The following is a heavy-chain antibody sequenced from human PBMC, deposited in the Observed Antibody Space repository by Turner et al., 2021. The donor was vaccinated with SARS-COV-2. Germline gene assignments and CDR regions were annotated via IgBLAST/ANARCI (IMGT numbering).Heavy chain of an antibody. V-gene: IGHV3-30*18. CDR2: ISFDGSNK. J-gene: IGHJ4*02. CDR1: GFTFSSYG. D-gene: IGHD6-13*01. CDR3: AKGEQQHFDY. Sequence: QVQLVESGGGVVQTGRSLRISCAASGFTFSSYGMHWVRQAPGKGLEWVAVISFDGSNKYYADSVKGRFTISRDNSKNTLYLQMNSLRAEDTAVYYCAKGEQQHFDYWGQGTLVTVSS.